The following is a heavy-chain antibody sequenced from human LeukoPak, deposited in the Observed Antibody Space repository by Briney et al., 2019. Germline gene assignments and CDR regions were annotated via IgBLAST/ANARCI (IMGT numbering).Heavy chain of an antibody. J-gene: IGHJ5*02. Sequence: SVKVSCKASGGTFSSYAISWVRQAPGQGLEWMGKIIPIFGTANYAQKFQGRVTITTDESTSTAYTELSSLRSEDTAVYYCASVGGYSYGFWFDPWGQGTLVTVSS. CDR3: ASVGGYSYGFWFDP. V-gene: IGHV1-69*05. D-gene: IGHD5-18*01. CDR2: IIPIFGTA. CDR1: GGTFSSYA.